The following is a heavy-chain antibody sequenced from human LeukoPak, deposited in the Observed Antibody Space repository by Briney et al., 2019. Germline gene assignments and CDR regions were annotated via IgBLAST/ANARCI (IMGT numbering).Heavy chain of an antibody. CDR1: GFTFSAYA. J-gene: IGHJ5*02. CDR3: AKGSRGFCSGGDCYGNWFDP. CDR2: ISGSGAST. V-gene: IGHV3-23*01. Sequence: PGGSLRLSCVASGFTFSAYAMSWVRQAPGKGLEWVSAISGSGASTYYADSVKGRFTISRDNSKSTLYLQMNSLRAEDTAVYYCAKGSRGFCSGGDCYGNWFDPWGQGALVTVSS. D-gene: IGHD2-15*01.